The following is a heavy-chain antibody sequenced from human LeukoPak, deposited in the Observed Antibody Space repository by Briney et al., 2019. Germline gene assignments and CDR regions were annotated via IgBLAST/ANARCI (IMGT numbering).Heavy chain of an antibody. V-gene: IGHV4-59*01. CDR2: IYYSGST. J-gene: IGHJ4*02. D-gene: IGHD1-26*01. CDR3: ARVNRSGSPDY. CDR1: GGSISSYY. Sequence: SETLSLTCTVSGGSISSYYWSWIRQPPGKGLEWIGYIYYSGSTNYNPSLKSRVTISVDTSKNQFSLKLSSVTAADTAVYYCARVNRSGSPDYWGQGTLVTVSS.